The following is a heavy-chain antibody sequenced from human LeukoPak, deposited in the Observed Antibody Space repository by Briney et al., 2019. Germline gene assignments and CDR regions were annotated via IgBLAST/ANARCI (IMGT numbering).Heavy chain of an antibody. CDR3: ARELRGGLSGGLGGLFASYYTYYYMDV. Sequence: GASVKVSCKASGGTFTMYYVHWVRQAPGQGLEWMGMINPSDGATTYAQRFQDRVTMTRDMSTTTVYMDLRSLGSEDTAVYFCARELRGGLSGGLGGLFASYYTYYYMDVWGRGTTVTVSS. J-gene: IGHJ6*03. CDR1: GGTFTMYY. D-gene: IGHD1-26*01. V-gene: IGHV1-46*01. CDR2: INPSDGAT.